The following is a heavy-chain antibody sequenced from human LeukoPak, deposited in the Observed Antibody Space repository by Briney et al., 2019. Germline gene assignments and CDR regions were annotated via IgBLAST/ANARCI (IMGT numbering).Heavy chain of an antibody. CDR2: ISPSGDIT. J-gene: IGHJ5*02. V-gene: IGHV3-23*01. D-gene: IGHD2-15*01. Sequence: GGSLRLSCAASGFTFSSYWMSWVRQAPGKGLEWVPGISPSGDITYYADSVKGRFTISRDNSKNTLYLQMNSLRAEDTAVYYCARGGVVVAAGWFDPWGQGTLVTVSS. CDR1: GFTFSSYW. CDR3: ARGGVVVAAGWFDP.